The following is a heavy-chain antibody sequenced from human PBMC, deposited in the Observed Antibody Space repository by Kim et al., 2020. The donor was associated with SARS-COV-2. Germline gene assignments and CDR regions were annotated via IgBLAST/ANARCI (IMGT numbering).Heavy chain of an antibody. CDR2: IYPGDSDT. Sequence: GESLKISCKGSGYSFTSYWIGWVRQMPGKGLEWMWIIYPGDSDTRYSPSFQGQVTISADKSISTAYLQWSSLKASDTAMYYCARHRDIVVVVAATPREIDYWGQGTLVTVSS. D-gene: IGHD2-15*01. CDR3: ARHRDIVVVVAATPREIDY. V-gene: IGHV5-51*01. J-gene: IGHJ4*02. CDR1: GYSFTSYW.